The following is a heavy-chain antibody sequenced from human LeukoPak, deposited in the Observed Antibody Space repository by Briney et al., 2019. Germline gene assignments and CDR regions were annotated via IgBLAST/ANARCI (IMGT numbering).Heavy chain of an antibody. CDR1: GGSISSGGYS. V-gene: IGHV4-30-2*01. Sequence: SETLSLTCAVSGGSISSGGYSWSWIRQPPGKGLEWIVEINHSGSTNYNPSLKSRVTISVDTSKNQFFLKLSSVTAADTAVYYCAREGPNYDFGYFDYWGQGTLVTVSS. D-gene: IGHD3-3*01. CDR2: INHSGST. J-gene: IGHJ4*02. CDR3: AREGPNYDFGYFDY.